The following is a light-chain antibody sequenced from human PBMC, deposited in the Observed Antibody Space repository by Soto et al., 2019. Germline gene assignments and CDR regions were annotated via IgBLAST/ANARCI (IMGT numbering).Light chain of an antibody. V-gene: IGKV3-11*01. CDR1: QSVGST. Sequence: ELVLTQSPAALSVSPGERVTLSCWASQSVGSTLNWYKQRPGPAPRILIYDTSIRATGIPARFSGSGSGTDFTLTISSLEPEEFAIYDCQRRSNWITVGQGTRLEIK. CDR3: QRRSNWIT. J-gene: IGKJ5*01. CDR2: DTS.